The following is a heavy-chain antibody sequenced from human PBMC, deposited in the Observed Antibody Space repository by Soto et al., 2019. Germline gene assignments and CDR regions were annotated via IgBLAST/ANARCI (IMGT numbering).Heavy chain of an antibody. CDR1: VDSVNTYH. Sequence: PSETLSLGCTVSVDSVNTYHGICIRQPAGKGLEWIGYVHSSGSTNYNPSLKSRVTMSVDTSKNQFSLRLMSVTAADTAVYYCARDQGVAAAGITWFDRWGQGSRVTVSS. D-gene: IGHD6-13*01. CDR3: ARDQGVAAAGITWFDR. V-gene: IGHV4-4*07. J-gene: IGHJ5*02. CDR2: VHSSGST.